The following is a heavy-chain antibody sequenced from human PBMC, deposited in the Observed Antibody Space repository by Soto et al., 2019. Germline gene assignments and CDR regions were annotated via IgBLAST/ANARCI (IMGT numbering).Heavy chain of an antibody. V-gene: IGHV3-23*01. Sequence: GGSLRLSCAASGFTFSSYAMSWVRQAPGKGLEWVSAISGSGGSTYYADSVKGRFTISRDNSKNTLYLQMNSLRAEDTAVYYCPKALEMATAIDYWGQGTLVTVSS. CDR1: GFTFSSYA. CDR3: PKALEMATAIDY. D-gene: IGHD5-18*01. J-gene: IGHJ4*02. CDR2: ISGSGGST.